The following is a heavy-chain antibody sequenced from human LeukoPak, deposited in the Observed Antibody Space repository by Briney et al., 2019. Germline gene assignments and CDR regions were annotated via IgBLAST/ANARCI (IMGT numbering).Heavy chain of an antibody. Sequence: GESLKISCAASGFTFSTYAMSWVRQAPGKGLEWVSALSNSGGSGGTTYFADSVKGRFSISRDNSKSTLYLQLSSLTAEDTAVYYCAKAMSTDHYDSKGFYRVDFDSWGQGTLATVSS. CDR1: GFTFSTYA. D-gene: IGHD3-22*01. CDR3: AKAMSTDHYDSKGFYRVDFDS. J-gene: IGHJ4*02. CDR2: LSNSGGSGGTT. V-gene: IGHV3-23*01.